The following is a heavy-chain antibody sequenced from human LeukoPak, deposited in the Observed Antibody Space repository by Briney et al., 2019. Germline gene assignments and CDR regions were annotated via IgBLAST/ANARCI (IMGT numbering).Heavy chain of an antibody. D-gene: IGHD2-2*01. Sequence: SETLSLTCTVYGGSITSSCYYWDWIRPPPGKGLEGFGSLYYSGTTNYNPYLQSPVTIYVATSKNPFSLKLSSVTAPDPALFSCARRVSPAAPPSSYYYMDVWGKGTTVTVSS. V-gene: IGHV4-39*01. J-gene: IGHJ6*03. CDR3: ARRVSPAAPPSSYYYMDV. CDR1: GGSITSSCYY. CDR2: LYYSGTT.